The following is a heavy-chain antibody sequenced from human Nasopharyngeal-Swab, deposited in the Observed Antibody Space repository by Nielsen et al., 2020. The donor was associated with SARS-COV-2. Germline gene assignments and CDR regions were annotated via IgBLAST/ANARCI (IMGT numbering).Heavy chain of an antibody. Sequence: GESLKISCAAPGFTFRIAYMSWVRQAPGKGLEWVGRNKSNTDGGTTGYAAPVKGRFTISRDDSKSTLYLQMNSLKTEDTAVYYCTTYEMTVTTSGFDWGQGTLVTVSS. CDR1: GFTFRIAY. V-gene: IGHV3-15*01. CDR3: TTYEMTVTTSGFD. J-gene: IGHJ4*02. CDR2: NKSNTDGGTT. D-gene: IGHD4-17*01.